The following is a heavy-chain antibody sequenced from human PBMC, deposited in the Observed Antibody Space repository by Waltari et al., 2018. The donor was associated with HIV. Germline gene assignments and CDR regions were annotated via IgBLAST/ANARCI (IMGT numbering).Heavy chain of an antibody. V-gene: IGHV3-74*01. D-gene: IGHD6-13*01. CDR2: IKSDGNTT. J-gene: IGHJ4*02. CDR3: VREYSSSRFFDY. CDR1: GLIFSSCW. Sequence: EGLMVESGGGLVQPGGSLRLSCEASGLIFSSCWMHWVRQAPGKGLVWVSRIKSDGNTTTYADSVKGRFTISRDNAKNTLFLQMDSLRAEDTAVYFCVREYSSSRFFDYWGQGTLVTVSS.